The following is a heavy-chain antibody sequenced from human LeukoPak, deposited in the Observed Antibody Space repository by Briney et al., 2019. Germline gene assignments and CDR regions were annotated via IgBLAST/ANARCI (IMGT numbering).Heavy chain of an antibody. Sequence: AGGSLRLPCAASGFTFSDYYMSWIRQAPGKGLEWVSYISSSGSTIYYADSVKGRFTISRDNAKNSLYLQMNSPRAEDTAVYYCARDADYRWGYFDYWGQGTLVTVSS. V-gene: IGHV3-11*01. CDR1: GFTFSDYY. CDR2: ISSSGSTI. CDR3: ARDADYRWGYFDY. J-gene: IGHJ4*02. D-gene: IGHD2-8*02.